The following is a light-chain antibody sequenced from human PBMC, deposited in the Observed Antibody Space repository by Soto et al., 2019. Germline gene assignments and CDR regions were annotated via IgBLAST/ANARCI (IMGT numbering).Light chain of an antibody. J-gene: IGKJ1*01. CDR2: LTS. CDR1: QSISTY. CDR3: QQSSTTPWT. V-gene: IGKV1-39*01. Sequence: DIQMTQSPSSLSASVGDRVTITCRASQSISTYLNWFQQKPGRAPKLLIYLTSTLQSGVPSRFSGSGSGTAFTLTISSLQPEDFATYYCQQSSTTPWTFGQGTKVDVK.